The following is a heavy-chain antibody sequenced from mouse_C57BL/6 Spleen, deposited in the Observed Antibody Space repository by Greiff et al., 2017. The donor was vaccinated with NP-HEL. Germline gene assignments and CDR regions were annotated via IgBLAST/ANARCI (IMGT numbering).Heavy chain of an antibody. Sequence: QVQLQQSGPELVKPGASVKISCKASGYAFSSSWMNWVKQRPGKGLEWIGRIYPGDGDPNYNGKFKGKATLTADKSSSTAYMQLSSLTSEDSAVYVCARDYGSRRDAMDYWGQGTSVTVSS. CDR2: IYPGDGDP. CDR1: GYAFSSSW. D-gene: IGHD1-1*01. CDR3: ARDYGSRRDAMDY. V-gene: IGHV1-82*01. J-gene: IGHJ4*01.